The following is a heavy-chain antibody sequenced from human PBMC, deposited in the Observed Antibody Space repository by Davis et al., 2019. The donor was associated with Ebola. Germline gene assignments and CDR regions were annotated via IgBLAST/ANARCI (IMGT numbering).Heavy chain of an antibody. V-gene: IGHV4-39*01. CDR1: GGSVSSSSHN. J-gene: IGHJ6*04. CDR2: MYYTGTS. CDR3: ARQEADYYYYGMDV. D-gene: IGHD6-13*01. Sequence: MPSETLSLTCTVSGGSVSSSSHNWGWIRQPPGKGLEWIGSMYYTGTSYYNPSLKSRVTISVDTCKNQFSLKLSSVTAADTAVYYCARQEADYYYYGMDVWGKGTTVTVSS.